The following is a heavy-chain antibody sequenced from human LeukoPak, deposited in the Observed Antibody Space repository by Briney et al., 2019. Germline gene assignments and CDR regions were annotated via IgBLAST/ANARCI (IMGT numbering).Heavy chain of an antibody. Sequence: HAGGSLRLSCAASGFTFSDYYMSWVRQAPGEGLEWVGLARSRPYGGTSEYAASVKARFTISRDDSKGTAYLDMNSLKTEDTAVYYCSRADTIPGVKYWFDSWGQGTLVTVSS. V-gene: IGHV3-49*04. J-gene: IGHJ5*01. CDR1: GFTFSDYY. D-gene: IGHD2-2*02. CDR2: ARSRPYGGTS. CDR3: SRADTIPGVKYWFDS.